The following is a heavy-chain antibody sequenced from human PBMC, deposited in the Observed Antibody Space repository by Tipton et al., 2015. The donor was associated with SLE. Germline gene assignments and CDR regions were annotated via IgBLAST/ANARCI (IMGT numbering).Heavy chain of an antibody. Sequence: SLRLSCAASGFSFSSYSMNWVRQAPGKGLEWVSFISSSGNYIQYGDSMKGRFTISRDNAKNSLYLQMNSLKTEDTAVYYCTRGYYDSISYSLCHRGQGTLVTGS. CDR3: TRGYYDSISYSLCH. V-gene: IGHV3-21*04. J-gene: IGHJ4*01. CDR2: ISSSGNYI. D-gene: IGHD3-22*01. CDR1: GFSFSSYS.